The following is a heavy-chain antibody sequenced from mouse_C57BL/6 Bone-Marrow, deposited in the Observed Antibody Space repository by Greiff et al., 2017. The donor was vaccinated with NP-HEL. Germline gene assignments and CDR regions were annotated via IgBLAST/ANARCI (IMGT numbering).Heavy chain of an antibody. Sequence: VQLQQSGTVLARPGASVKMSCKTSGYTFTSYWMHWVKQRPGQGLEWIGAIYPGNSDTRYNQKFKGKAKLTAVTSASTAYMELSSLTNEDSAVYYCTRSDYYGSSVDYWGQGTTLTVSS. J-gene: IGHJ2*01. CDR2: IYPGNSDT. V-gene: IGHV1-5*01. D-gene: IGHD1-1*01. CDR3: TRSDYYGSSVDY. CDR1: GYTFTSYW.